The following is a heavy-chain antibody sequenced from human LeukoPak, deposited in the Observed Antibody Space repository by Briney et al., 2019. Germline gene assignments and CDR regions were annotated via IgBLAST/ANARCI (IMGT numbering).Heavy chain of an antibody. CDR1: GFTFSSYA. V-gene: IGHV3-23*01. CDR2: ISGRCGST. D-gene: IGHD3-3*01. Sequence: GSLRPSCAASGFTFSSYAMSWVRQAPGEGLGLVSAISGRCGSTYDADCVKGRLTVSRDNSKNTLYLLMNSLRAEVRAVYYCAKDQGVFWSCYYHFGHWGQGTLVTVSS. J-gene: IGHJ4*01. CDR3: AKDQGVFWSCYYHFGH.